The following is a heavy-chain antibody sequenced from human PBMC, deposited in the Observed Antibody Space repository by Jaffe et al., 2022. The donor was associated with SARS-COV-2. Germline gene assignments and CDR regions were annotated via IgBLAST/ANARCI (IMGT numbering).Heavy chain of an antibody. V-gene: IGHV3-48*02. Sequence: EVQLVESGGGLVQPGGSLRLSCAASGFTFSSYSMNWVRQAPGKGLEWVSYISSSSSTIYYADSVKGRFTISRDNAKNSLYLQMNSLRDEDTAVYYCARAARITGTIDAFDIWGQGTMVTVSS. D-gene: IGHD1-20*01. J-gene: IGHJ3*02. CDR2: ISSSSSTI. CDR1: GFTFSSYS. CDR3: ARAARITGTIDAFDI.